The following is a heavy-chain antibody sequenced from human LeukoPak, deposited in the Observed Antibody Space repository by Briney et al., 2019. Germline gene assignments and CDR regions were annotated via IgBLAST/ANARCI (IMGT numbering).Heavy chain of an antibody. CDR1: GFTFSSYA. J-gene: IGHJ4*02. Sequence: GGSLRLSCAASGFTFSSYAMRWVRQAPGKGLEWVSAISGSGGSTYYADSVKGRFTISRDNSKNTLYLQMNSLRAEDTAVYYCAKGRCSSTSCDAGGYFDHRGEGTLVTVSS. CDR2: ISGSGGST. V-gene: IGHV3-23*01. D-gene: IGHD2-2*01. CDR3: AKGRCSSTSCDAGGYFDH.